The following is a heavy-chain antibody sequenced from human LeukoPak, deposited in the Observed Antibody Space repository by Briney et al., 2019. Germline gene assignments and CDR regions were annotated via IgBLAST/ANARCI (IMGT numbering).Heavy chain of an antibody. CDR1: GSSFSNYG. CDR3: AKRLSSSSTWYYFDY. Sequence: GGSLRLSCAASGSSFSNYGMNWVRQAPGKGLEWVSTITSGENTYYADSVKGRFTISRDNSKNTLYLQMNSLRAEDTAVYYCAKRLSSSSTWYYFDYWGQGTLVTVSS. D-gene: IGHD6-13*01. J-gene: IGHJ4*02. CDR2: ITSGENT. V-gene: IGHV3-23*01.